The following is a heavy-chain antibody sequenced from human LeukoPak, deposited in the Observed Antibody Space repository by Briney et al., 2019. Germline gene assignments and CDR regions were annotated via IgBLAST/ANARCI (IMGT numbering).Heavy chain of an antibody. V-gene: IGHV3-30-3*01. D-gene: IGHD2-2*01. CDR3: ARFAVVLVPAAAYYGMDV. CDR2: ISYDGSNK. CDR1: GFTFSSYA. Sequence: PGRSLRLSCAASGFTFSSYAMHWVRQAPGKGLEWVAVISYDGSNKYYADSVKGRFTISRDNSKNTLYLQMNSLRAEDTAVYYCARFAVVLVPAAAYYGMDVWGQGTTVTVSS. J-gene: IGHJ6*02.